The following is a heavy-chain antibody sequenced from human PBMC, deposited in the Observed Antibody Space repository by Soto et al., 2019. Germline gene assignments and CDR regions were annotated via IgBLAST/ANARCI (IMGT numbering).Heavy chain of an antibody. J-gene: IGHJ5*02. D-gene: IGHD2-15*01. CDR3: ARVDIVVVVASMNWFDP. Sequence: QITLKESGPTLVKPTQTLTLTCTFSGFSLSTSGVGVGWIRQPPGKALEWLALIYWDDDKRYSPSLKSRLTITKDTSKNQVVLTMTNMDPVDTATYYCARVDIVVVVASMNWFDPWGQGTLVTVSS. CDR2: IYWDDDK. CDR1: GFSLSTSGVG. V-gene: IGHV2-5*02.